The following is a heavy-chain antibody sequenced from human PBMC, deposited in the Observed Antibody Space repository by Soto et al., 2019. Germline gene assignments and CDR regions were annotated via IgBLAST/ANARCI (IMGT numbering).Heavy chain of an antibody. CDR1: GFIVSDNY. CDR2: IYSGSST. Sequence: PRGSLILSCTSSGFIVSDNYMGWVRQAPGKGLEWVSVIYSGSSTAYADSVKGRFTISRDTSRNTLYLQMNSLRAEDTAVYYCARDRGSGGYVFDYWGQGTVVTGSS. V-gene: IGHV3-53*01. CDR3: ARDRGSGGYVFDY. J-gene: IGHJ4*02. D-gene: IGHD1-26*01.